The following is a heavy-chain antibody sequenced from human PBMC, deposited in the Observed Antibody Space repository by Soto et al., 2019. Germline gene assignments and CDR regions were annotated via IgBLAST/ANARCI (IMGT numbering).Heavy chain of an antibody. D-gene: IGHD4-17*01. J-gene: IGHJ5*02. V-gene: IGHV4-34*01. CDR3: ARRYGDYLKNWFDP. CDR2: INHSGST. Sequence: SETLSLTCAVYGGSFSGYYWSWIRQPPGKGLEWIGEINHSGSTNYNPSLKSRVTISVDTSKNQFSLKLSSVTAADTAVYYCARRYGDYLKNWFDPWGQGTLVTVSS. CDR1: GGSFSGYY.